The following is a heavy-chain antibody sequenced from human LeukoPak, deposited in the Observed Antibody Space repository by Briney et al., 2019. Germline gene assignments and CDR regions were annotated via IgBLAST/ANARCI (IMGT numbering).Heavy chain of an antibody. D-gene: IGHD3-16*02. Sequence: SETLSLTCAVYGGSFSGYYWSWIRQPPGKGLEWIGEINHSGSTNYNPSLKSRVTISVDTSKNQFSLKLSSVTAADTAVYYCARPSSMITFGGVIVTGAFDIWGQGTMVTVSS. CDR1: GGSFSGYY. CDR3: ARPSSMITFGGVIVTGAFDI. CDR2: INHSGST. J-gene: IGHJ3*02. V-gene: IGHV4-34*01.